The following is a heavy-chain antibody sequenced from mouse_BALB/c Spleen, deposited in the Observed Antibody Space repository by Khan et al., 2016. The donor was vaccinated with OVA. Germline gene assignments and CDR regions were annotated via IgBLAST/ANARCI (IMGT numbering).Heavy chain of an antibody. V-gene: IGHV2-6-1*01. CDR3: ARQPYYHYNIMDY. CDR1: GFSLTNYG. CDR2: IWSDGST. Sequence: QVQLQQSGPGLVAPSQSLSITCTISGFSLTNYGVHWVRKPPGKGQEWLVVIWSDGSTNYNSALKSRLTVDKDNSKSQVFLKMNSLQTDVTAMYFGARQPYYHYNIMDYWGQGTSVTVSS. J-gene: IGHJ4*01. D-gene: IGHD2-10*01.